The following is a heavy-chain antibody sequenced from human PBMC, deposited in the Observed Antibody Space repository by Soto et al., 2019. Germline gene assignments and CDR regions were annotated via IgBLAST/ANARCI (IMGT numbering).Heavy chain of an antibody. J-gene: IGHJ6*01. CDR3: TTGVTSRGMDV. CDR1: GFTFSNAW. V-gene: IGHV3-15*01. CDR2: IKTKTDGGTT. D-gene: IGHD2-21*02. Sequence: EVQLVESGGGLVKPGGSLRLSCAASGFTFSNAWMSWVRQAPGKGLEWGGRIKTKTDGGTTDYAAPVKGRFTISRDDSKNTLYLQMNSLKTEDTAVYYCTTGVTSRGMDVW.